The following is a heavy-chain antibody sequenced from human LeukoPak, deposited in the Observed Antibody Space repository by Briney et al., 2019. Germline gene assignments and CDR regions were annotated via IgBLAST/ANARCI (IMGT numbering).Heavy chain of an antibody. CDR2: IYHSGST. V-gene: IGHV4-59*04. J-gene: IGHJ3*02. CDR3: VGIYTYDAFDI. CDR1: GASINPFY. D-gene: IGHD2-2*02. Sequence: SETLSLTCTVSGASINPFYWSWIRQPPGKGLEWIGYIYHSGSTYYNPSLKSRVTISVDRSKNQFSLKLSSVTAADTAVYYCVGIYTYDAFDIWGQGTMVTVSS.